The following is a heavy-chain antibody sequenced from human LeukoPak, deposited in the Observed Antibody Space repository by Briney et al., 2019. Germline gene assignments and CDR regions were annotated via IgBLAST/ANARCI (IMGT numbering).Heavy chain of an antibody. D-gene: IGHD6-19*01. CDR1: GFTFSSYS. CDR2: IKSKTDGGTT. Sequence: GGSLRLSCAASGFTFSSYSMNWVRQAPGKGLEWVGRIKSKTDGGTTDYAAPVKGRFTISRDDSKNTLYLQMNSLKTEDTAVYYCTPEGITVAGGFDFWGQGTLVTVSS. V-gene: IGHV3-15*01. J-gene: IGHJ4*02. CDR3: TPEGITVAGGFDF.